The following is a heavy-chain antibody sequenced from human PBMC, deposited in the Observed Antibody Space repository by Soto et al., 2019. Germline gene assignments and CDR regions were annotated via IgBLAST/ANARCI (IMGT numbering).Heavy chain of an antibody. Sequence: GESLQISCAASGFTFSSSAMSWVRQAPGKGLEWVSAISGSGGSTYYADSVKGRFTISRDNSKNTLYLQMNSLRAEDTAVYYCAKVGGYYGSGSRNWFDPWGQGTLVTVSS. J-gene: IGHJ5*02. CDR1: GFTFSSSA. D-gene: IGHD3-10*01. CDR2: ISGSGGST. CDR3: AKVGGYYGSGSRNWFDP. V-gene: IGHV3-23*01.